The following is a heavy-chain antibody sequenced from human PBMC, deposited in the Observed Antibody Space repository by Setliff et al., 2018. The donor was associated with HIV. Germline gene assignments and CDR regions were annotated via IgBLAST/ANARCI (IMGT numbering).Heavy chain of an antibody. D-gene: IGHD4-17*01. Sequence: SCKVSTFTFTDYILYWVRQAPGQTLEWMGQIYPKNGETVYAEKFYGRLTITADTSADPTYLELTSLRSDDTAVYYCAKDRTSYGDYVLGPSFDLWGRGTLVTVSS. CDR3: AKDRTSYGDYVLGPSFDL. J-gene: IGHJ2*01. CDR2: IYPKNGET. V-gene: IGHV1-69-2*01. CDR1: TFTFTDYI.